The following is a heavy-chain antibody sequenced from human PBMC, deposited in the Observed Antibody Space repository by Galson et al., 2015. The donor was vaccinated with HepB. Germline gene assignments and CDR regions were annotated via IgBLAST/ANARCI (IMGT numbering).Heavy chain of an antibody. CDR1: GYTFTGYY. J-gene: IGHJ4*02. CDR2: INPNSGGT. CDR3: ASLGGIYGDHGELFDY. Sequence: SVKVSCKASGYTFTGYYMHWVRQAPGQGLEWMGRINPNSGGTNYAQKFQGRVTMTRDTSISTAYMELSRLRSDDTAVYYCASLGGIYGDHGELFDYWGQGTLVTVSS. D-gene: IGHD4-17*01. V-gene: IGHV1-2*06.